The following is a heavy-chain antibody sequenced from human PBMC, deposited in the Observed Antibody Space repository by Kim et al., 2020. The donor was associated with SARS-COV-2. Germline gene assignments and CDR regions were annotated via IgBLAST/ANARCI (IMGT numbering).Heavy chain of an antibody. V-gene: IGHV1-2*04. Sequence: ASVKVSCKASGYTFTGYYMHWVRQAPGQGIEWMGWINPNSGGTNYAQKFQGWVTMTRDTSISTAYMELSRLRSDDTAVYYCARDWGMNCSSTSCYVYYGMDVWGQGTTVTVSS. D-gene: IGHD2-2*01. CDR2: INPNSGGT. J-gene: IGHJ6*02. CDR1: GYTFTGYY. CDR3: ARDWGMNCSSTSCYVYYGMDV.